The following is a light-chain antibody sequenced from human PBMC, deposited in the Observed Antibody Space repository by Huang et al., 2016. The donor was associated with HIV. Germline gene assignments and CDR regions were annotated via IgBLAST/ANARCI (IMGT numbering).Light chain of an antibody. CDR1: QSVSSN. V-gene: IGKV3-15*01. CDR3: QQYNNWPYT. J-gene: IGKJ2*01. Sequence: EIVMTQSPATLSVSPGERATLSCRARQSVSSNLAWYQQKPGQAPRRLIYGASTRATGIPARFSGSGSGTEFTLTISSLQSEDFAVYYCQQYNNWPYTFGQGTKLEIK. CDR2: GAS.